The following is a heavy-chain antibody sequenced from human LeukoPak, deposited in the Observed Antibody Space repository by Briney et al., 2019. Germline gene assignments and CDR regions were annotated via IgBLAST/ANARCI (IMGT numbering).Heavy chain of an antibody. D-gene: IGHD1-26*01. V-gene: IGHV4-4*07. CDR3: ARGPIGSHLDY. J-gene: IGHJ4*02. CDR1: GDSVSSYY. Sequence: SDTLSLTCTVSGDSVSSYYWSWIRQSAGKGLEWIGRIYTSGGSNNNPSLTSRVTISLDTSRNQFSLKVTSLTAADTAVYYCARGPIGSHLDYWGQGTLVTVSS. CDR2: IYTSGGS.